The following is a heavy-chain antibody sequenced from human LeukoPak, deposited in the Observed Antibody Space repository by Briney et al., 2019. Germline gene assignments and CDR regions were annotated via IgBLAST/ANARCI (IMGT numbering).Heavy chain of an antibody. J-gene: IGHJ4*02. CDR2: IIPIFGTA. V-gene: IGHV1-69*05. CDR3: ARALGSGFPFDY. D-gene: IGHD3-22*01. Sequence: SVKVSCKASGGTFSSYAISWVRQAPGQGPEWMGGIIPIFGTANYAQKFQGRVTITTDESTSTAYMELSSLRSEDTAVYYCARALGSGFPFDYWGQGTLVTVSS. CDR1: GGTFSSYA.